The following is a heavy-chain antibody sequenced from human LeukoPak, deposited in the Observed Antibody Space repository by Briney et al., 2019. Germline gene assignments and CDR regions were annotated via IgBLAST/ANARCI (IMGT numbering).Heavy chain of an antibody. CDR1: GYTFTSYY. Sequence: ASVKVSCKASGYTFTSYYMHWVRQAPGQGLEWMGWISAYNGNTNYAQKLQGRVTMTTDTSTSTAYMELRSLRSDDTAVYYCARSVAGTSDAFDIWGQGTMVTVSS. D-gene: IGHD6-19*01. CDR2: ISAYNGNT. CDR3: ARSVAGTSDAFDI. V-gene: IGHV1-18*04. J-gene: IGHJ3*02.